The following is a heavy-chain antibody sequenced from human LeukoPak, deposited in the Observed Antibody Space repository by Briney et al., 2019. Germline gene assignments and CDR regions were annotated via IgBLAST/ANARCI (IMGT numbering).Heavy chain of an antibody. J-gene: IGHJ4*02. CDR1: GFTCSSYA. D-gene: IGHD2/OR15-2a*01. CDR3: AKERVCDFLLSV. V-gene: IGHV3-23*01. Sequence: GGSMRISCAASGFTCSSYAMSWVRKAPGKGRKWVSAISGGGGSTSYADSVKGRFTISRDNSKNTMYLQMNSLRSEDTAVYYCAKERVCDFLLSVWGQGTLVAVAS. CDR2: ISGGGGST.